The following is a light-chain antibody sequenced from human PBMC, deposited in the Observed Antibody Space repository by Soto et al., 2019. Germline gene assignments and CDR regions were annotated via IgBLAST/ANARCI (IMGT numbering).Light chain of an antibody. Sequence: EIVLTQSPATLSLSPGERATLSCSASQTVGYLAWYQQKPGQAPRLLIYDASRRATGIPARSSGRGSGTDFTLTVSSLEPEEFAVYYCQQRSTWPWTFGQGTKVEIK. J-gene: IGKJ1*01. V-gene: IGKV3-11*01. CDR1: QTVGY. CDR3: QQRSTWPWT. CDR2: DAS.